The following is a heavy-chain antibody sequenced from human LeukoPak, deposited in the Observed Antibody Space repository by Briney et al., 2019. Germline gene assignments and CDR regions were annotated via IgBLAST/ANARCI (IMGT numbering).Heavy chain of an antibody. J-gene: IGHJ4*02. CDR1: GYTFTANY. V-gene: IGHV1-2*02. Sequence: ASVKVSCXASGYTFTANYMHWVRLAPGQGLEWMGWINPHSGGTSYAQRFQGRVTMTRDTSISTAYMELSRLRSDDTAVYYCARANYFDTSGSWNWGQGTLVTVSS. CDR3: ARANYFDTSGSWN. D-gene: IGHD3-22*01. CDR2: INPHSGGT.